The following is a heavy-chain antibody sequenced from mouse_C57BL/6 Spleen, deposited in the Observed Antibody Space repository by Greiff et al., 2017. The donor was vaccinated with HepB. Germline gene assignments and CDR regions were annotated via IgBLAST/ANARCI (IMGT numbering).Heavy chain of an antibody. CDR1: GFTFSSYT. J-gene: IGHJ2*01. V-gene: IGHV5-9*01. Sequence: EVKLMESGGGLVKPGGSLKLSCAASGFTFSSYTMSWVRQTPEKRLEWVATISGGGGNTYYPDSVKGRFTISRDNAKNTLYLQMSSLRSEDTALYYCARQGGYYVDYFDYWGQGTTLTVSS. CDR2: ISGGGGNT. D-gene: IGHD2-3*01. CDR3: ARQGGYYVDYFDY.